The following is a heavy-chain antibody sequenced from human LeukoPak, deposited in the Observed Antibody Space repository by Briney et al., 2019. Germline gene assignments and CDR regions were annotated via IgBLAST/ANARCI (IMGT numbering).Heavy chain of an antibody. Sequence: PSETLSLTCTVSGASISSYYWSWIRQPAGKGLEWIGHIYPSGSTYYNPSLKSRVTISVDTSKNQFSLKLSSVTAADTAVYYCARLHYGGNYGYYYYYMDVWGKGTTVTISS. J-gene: IGHJ6*03. CDR1: GASISSYY. V-gene: IGHV4-4*08. D-gene: IGHD4-23*01. CDR3: ARLHYGGNYGYYYYYMDV. CDR2: IYPSGST.